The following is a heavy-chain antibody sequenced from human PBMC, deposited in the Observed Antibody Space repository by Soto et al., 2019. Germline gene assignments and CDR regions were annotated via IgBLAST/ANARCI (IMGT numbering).Heavy chain of an antibody. Sequence: QVQLVQSGAEVKKPGSSVKVSCKASGGTFSSYAISWVRQAPGQGLEWMGGIIPIFGTANYAQKLQGSVTITAEERTRTAYMELRSLGSEDTAVYYCARDRDCGDAPDLWGRGTLVTVSS. CDR3: ARDRDCGDAPDL. V-gene: IGHV1-69*12. CDR2: IIPIFGTA. D-gene: IGHD4-17*01. CDR1: GGTFSSYA. J-gene: IGHJ2*01.